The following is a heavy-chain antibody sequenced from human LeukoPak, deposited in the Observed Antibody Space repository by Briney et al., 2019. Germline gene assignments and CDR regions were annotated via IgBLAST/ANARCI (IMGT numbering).Heavy chain of an antibody. J-gene: IGHJ4*02. D-gene: IGHD2-15*01. CDR3: AKVYCSGGSCYYFDY. Sequence: GGSLRLSCAASGFTFGDYAMHWVRQAPGKGLEWVSGISWNSGSIGYADSVKGRFTISRDNAKNSLYLQMNSLRAEDTALYYCAKVYCSGGSCYYFDYWGQGTLVTVSS. V-gene: IGHV3-9*01. CDR1: GFTFGDYA. CDR2: ISWNSGSI.